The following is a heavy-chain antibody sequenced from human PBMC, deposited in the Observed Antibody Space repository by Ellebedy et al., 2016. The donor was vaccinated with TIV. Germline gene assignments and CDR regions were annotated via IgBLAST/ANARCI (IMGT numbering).Heavy chain of an antibody. J-gene: IGHJ4*02. CDR3: AKMHALGYCSSTSCYVGPFDY. CDR2: ITTNDE. CDR1: GSTLGGYW. D-gene: IGHD2-2*01. Sequence: GESLKISCEVSGSTLGGYWMHWVRQAPGKGLVWVSRITTNDENYADSVKGRFTISRDNAKNSLYLQMNSLRAEDTALYYCAKMHALGYCSSTSCYVGPFDYWGQGTLVTVSS. V-gene: IGHV3-74*01.